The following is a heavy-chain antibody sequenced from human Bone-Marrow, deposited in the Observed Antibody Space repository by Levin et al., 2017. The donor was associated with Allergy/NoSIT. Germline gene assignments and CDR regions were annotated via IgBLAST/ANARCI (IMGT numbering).Heavy chain of an antibody. CDR2: IKSKTDGGTT. CDR3: TTRRLLWPDVVVVVPAAMDFDY. Sequence: KAGGSLRLSCAASGFTFSNAWMSWVRQAPGKGLEWVGRIKSKTDGGTTDYAAPVKGRFTISRDDSKNTLYLQMNSLKTEDTAVYYCTTRRLLWPDVVVVVPAAMDFDYWGQGTLVTVSS. D-gene: IGHD2-2*01. V-gene: IGHV3-15*01. J-gene: IGHJ4*02. CDR1: GFTFSNAW.